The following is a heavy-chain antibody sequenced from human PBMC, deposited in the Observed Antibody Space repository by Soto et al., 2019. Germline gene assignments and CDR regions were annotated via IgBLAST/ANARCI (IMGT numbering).Heavy chain of an antibody. CDR2: IYYSGST. J-gene: IGHJ4*02. CDR3: ARIYGDYEY. CDR1: GGSISNGSYY. Sequence: PSETLSLTCTVSGGSISNGSYYWIWIRQPPGKGLEWIGYIYYSGSTNYNPSLKSRVTISVDTSKNQFSLKLSSVTAADTAVYYCARIYGDYEYWRQGTLVTVSS. V-gene: IGHV4-61*01. D-gene: IGHD4-17*01.